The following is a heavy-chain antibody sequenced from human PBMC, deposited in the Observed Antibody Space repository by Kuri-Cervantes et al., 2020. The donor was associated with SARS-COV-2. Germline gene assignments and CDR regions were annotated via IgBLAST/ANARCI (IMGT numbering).Heavy chain of an antibody. CDR2: IWYDGSNK. V-gene: IGHV3-33*08. CDR1: GFNFSTTD. CDR3: ARAEKRTIFGVVNYYYYGMDV. J-gene: IGHJ6*02. Sequence: GGSLRLSCVASGFNFSTTDMHWVRQAPGKGLEWVAVIWYDGSNKYYADSVKGRFTISRDNSKNTLYLQMNSLRAEDTAVYYCARAEKRTIFGVVNYYYYGMDVWGQGTTVTVSS. D-gene: IGHD3-3*01.